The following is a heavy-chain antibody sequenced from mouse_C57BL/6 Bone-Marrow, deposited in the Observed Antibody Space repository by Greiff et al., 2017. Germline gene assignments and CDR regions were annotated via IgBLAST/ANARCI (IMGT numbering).Heavy chain of an antibody. Sequence: EVQLQQSVAELVRPGASVKLSCTASGFTFKSTCMHWVKQRPGQGLEWIGRIDPANSATNYAPTFQGKATITADTSSNTAYLQLSSLPSEDTAIYYCARGYDFWGQGTRVTVSA. CDR1: GFTFKSTC. D-gene: IGHD2-2*01. CDR2: IDPANSAT. CDR3: ARGYDF. V-gene: IGHV14-3*01. J-gene: IGHJ3*01.